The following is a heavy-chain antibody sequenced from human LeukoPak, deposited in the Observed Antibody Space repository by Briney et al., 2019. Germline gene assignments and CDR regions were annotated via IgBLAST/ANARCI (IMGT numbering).Heavy chain of an antibody. V-gene: IGHV1-3*01. CDR2: INAGNGNT. Sequence: GASVKVSCKASGYTFTSYAMHWVRQAPGQRLEWMGWINAGNGNTKYSQKFQGRVTITRDTSASTAYMELSSLRSEDTAVYYCARDFSSVVVITHGWFDPWGQGTLVTVSS. J-gene: IGHJ5*02. D-gene: IGHD3-22*01. CDR3: ARDFSSVVVITHGWFDP. CDR1: GYTFTSYA.